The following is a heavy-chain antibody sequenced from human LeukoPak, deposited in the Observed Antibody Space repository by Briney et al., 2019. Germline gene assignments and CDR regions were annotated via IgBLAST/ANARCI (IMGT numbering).Heavy chain of an antibody. CDR3: ARGGYDSGSYYKGPLYYFDY. V-gene: IGHV3-53*01. D-gene: IGHD3-10*01. J-gene: IGHJ4*02. CDR1: GFTVSSNY. Sequence: GGSLRLSCAASGFTVSSNYMSWVRLAPGKGLEWVSVIYSGGATYYTDSVKGRFTISRDNSKNTLYLQMNSLRAEDTAVYYCARGGYDSGSYYKGPLYYFDYWGQGTLVTVSS. CDR2: IYSGGAT.